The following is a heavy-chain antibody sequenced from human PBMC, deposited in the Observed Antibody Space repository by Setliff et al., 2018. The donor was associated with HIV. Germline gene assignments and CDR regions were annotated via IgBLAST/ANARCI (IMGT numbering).Heavy chain of an antibody. CDR2: ITNTGSST. J-gene: IGHJ4*02. CDR1: GFTFSDYY. V-gene: IGHV3-11*06. Sequence: PGGSLRLSCAASGFTFSDYYLNWFRLAPGKGLEWISHITNTGSSTNYADSVEGRFTISRDNAQYSLYLQMNSLRAGDTAMYYCVRGLGSPTYYFDYWGQGTLVTVSS. D-gene: IGHD3-9*01. CDR3: VRGLGSPTYYFDY.